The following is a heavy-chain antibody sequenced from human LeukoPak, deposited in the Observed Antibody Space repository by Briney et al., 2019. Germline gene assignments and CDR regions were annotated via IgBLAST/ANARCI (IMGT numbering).Heavy chain of an antibody. CDR3: ARHEYDFWSGYNPRDV. Sequence: PSETLSPTCTVSGGSISSYYWSWIRQPPGKGLEWIGYIYYSGSTNYNPSLKSRVTISVDTSKNQFSLKLSSVTAADTAVYYCARHEYDFWSGYNPRDVWGQGTTVTVSS. CDR2: IYYSGST. J-gene: IGHJ6*02. V-gene: IGHV4-59*08. CDR1: GGSISSYY. D-gene: IGHD3-3*01.